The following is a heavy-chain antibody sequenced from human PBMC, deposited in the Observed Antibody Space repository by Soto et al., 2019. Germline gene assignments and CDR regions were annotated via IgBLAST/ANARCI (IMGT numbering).Heavy chain of an antibody. CDR1: GYTLTELS. CDR3: ATTLIVVVITEGKHAFDI. V-gene: IGHV1-24*01. J-gene: IGHJ3*02. Sequence: QVQLVQSGAEVKKPGASVKVSCKVSGYTLTELSMHWVRQAPGKGLEWMGGFDPEDGETIYAQKFQGRVTMTEDTSTDTAYMELSSLRSEDTAVYYCATTLIVVVITEGKHAFDIWGQGTMVTVSS. D-gene: IGHD3-22*01. CDR2: FDPEDGET.